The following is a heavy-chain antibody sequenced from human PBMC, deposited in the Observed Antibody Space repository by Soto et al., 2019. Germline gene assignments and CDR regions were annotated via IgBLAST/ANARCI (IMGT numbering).Heavy chain of an antibody. CDR3: ATSIGIAPTGEDGMDV. CDR1: GGTFSIYG. CDR2: IIPILTTP. Sequence: SVKVSCKASGGTFSIYGFSWVRQAPGQGPEWIGGIIPILTTPNYAQKFHGRVTIVADESTTTVYMELSSLKSEDTAVYYCATSIGIAPTGEDGMDVWGQGTSVTVSS. V-gene: IGHV1-69*13. D-gene: IGHD2-8*02. J-gene: IGHJ6*02.